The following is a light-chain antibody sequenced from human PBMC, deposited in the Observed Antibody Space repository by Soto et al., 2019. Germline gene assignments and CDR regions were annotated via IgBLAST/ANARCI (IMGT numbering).Light chain of an antibody. CDR1: SSDVGGYNY. V-gene: IGLV2-11*01. J-gene: IGLJ1*01. CDR2: DVS. Sequence: QSALTQPRSVSGSPGQSVTISCTGTSSDVGGYNYVSWYQQHPGKAPKLMIYDVSKRPSGVPDRFSGSKSGNTASLTISGLQAEDEADYYYCSYAGSNTFVFGTGTKLTVL. CDR3: CSYAGSNTFV.